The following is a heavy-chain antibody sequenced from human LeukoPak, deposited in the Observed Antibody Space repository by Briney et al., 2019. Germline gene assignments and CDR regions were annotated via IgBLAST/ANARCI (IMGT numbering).Heavy chain of an antibody. J-gene: IGHJ4*02. V-gene: IGHV3-30*02. D-gene: IGHD3-3*01. CDR1: GFTLTSYG. CDR2: IRSDGSNK. CDR3: ARDQYYDFWSGHRTFDY. Sequence: GGSLRLSCAASGFTLTSYGMHWVRQAPGKGLEWVAFIRSDGSNKYYADSVKGRFTIFKDNSKNTLDLQMNSLRAEDTAVYYCARDQYYDFWSGHRTFDYWGQGTLVIVSS.